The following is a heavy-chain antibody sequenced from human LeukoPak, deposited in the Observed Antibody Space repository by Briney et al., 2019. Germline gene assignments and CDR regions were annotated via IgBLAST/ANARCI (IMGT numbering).Heavy chain of an antibody. Sequence: SETLSLTCTVSGGSISSYYWSWIRQPPGKGLEWIGYIYYSGTTNYNPSLKSRVTISVDTSKNQFSLKLSSVTAGDTAVYYCARGVYIAAAQYAYWGQGTLVTVSS. D-gene: IGHD6-13*01. CDR3: ARGVYIAAAQYAY. CDR2: IYYSGTT. V-gene: IGHV4-59*01. CDR1: GGSISSYY. J-gene: IGHJ4*02.